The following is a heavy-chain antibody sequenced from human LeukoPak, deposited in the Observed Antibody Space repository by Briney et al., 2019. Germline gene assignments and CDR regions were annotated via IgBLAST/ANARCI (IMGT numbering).Heavy chain of an antibody. CDR3: ARALFDYGDYVFDP. CDR1: GFTFSSYS. CDR2: ISSSSSYI. J-gene: IGHJ5*02. Sequence: GGSLRLSCAASGFTFSSYSMNWVRQAPGKGLEWVSSISSSSSYIHYADSVKGRFTISRDNAKNSLYLQMNSLRAEDTAVYYCARALFDYGDYVFDPWGQGTLVTVSS. V-gene: IGHV3-21*01. D-gene: IGHD4-17*01.